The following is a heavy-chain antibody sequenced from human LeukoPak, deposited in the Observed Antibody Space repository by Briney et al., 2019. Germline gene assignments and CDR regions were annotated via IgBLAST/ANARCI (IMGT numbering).Heavy chain of an antibody. Sequence: PSETLSLTCAVYGGSFSGYYWSWIRQPPGKGLEWIGEINHSGSTNYNPSLKSRVTISVDTSKNQFSLKLSSVTAADTAVYYCAREKVAARQYYYYYYMDVWGKGTTVTVSS. J-gene: IGHJ6*03. D-gene: IGHD6-6*01. CDR1: GGSFSGYY. V-gene: IGHV4-34*01. CDR3: AREKVAARQYYYYYYMDV. CDR2: INHSGST.